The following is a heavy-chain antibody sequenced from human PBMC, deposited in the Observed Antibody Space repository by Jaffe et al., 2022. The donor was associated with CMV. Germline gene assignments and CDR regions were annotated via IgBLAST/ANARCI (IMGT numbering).Heavy chain of an antibody. J-gene: IGHJ6*02. CDR3: ARDWGADWDGMDV. CDR1: GFTFSTYG. CDR2: IWSDGSSE. Sequence: QVQVVESGGGVVQPGRSLRLSCAASGFTFSTYGMHWVRQAPGKGLEWVAVIWSDGSSEYYADSVKGRFTISRDNSKNTLYLQMSSLRAEDTAVYYCARDWGADWDGMDVWGQGTTVTVSS. V-gene: IGHV3-33*01. D-gene: IGHD3-16*01.